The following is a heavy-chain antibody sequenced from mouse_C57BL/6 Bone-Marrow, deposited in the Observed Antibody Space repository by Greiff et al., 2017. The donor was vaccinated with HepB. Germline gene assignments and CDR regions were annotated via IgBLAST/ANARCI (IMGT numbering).Heavy chain of an antibody. Sequence: EVQLVESGGDLVKPGGSLKLSCAASGFTFSSYGMSWVRQTPDKRLEWVATISSGGSYTYYPDSVKGRFTISRDNAKNTLYLQMSSLKSEDTAMYYCARQEDSWFAYWGQGTLVTVSA. V-gene: IGHV5-6*01. J-gene: IGHJ3*01. CDR2: ISSGGSYT. CDR1: GFTFSSYG. CDR3: ARQEDSWFAY.